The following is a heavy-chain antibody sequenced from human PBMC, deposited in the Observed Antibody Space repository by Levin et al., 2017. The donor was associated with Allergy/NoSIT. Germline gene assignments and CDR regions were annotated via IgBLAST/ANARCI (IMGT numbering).Heavy chain of an antibody. CDR2: VTGSGGST. CDR3: AKETSPTSRGSFDY. V-gene: IGHV3-23*01. D-gene: IGHD3-10*01. CDR1: EFTFSNYA. J-gene: IGHJ4*02. Sequence: LSLTCAASEFTFSNYAINWVRQAPGEGLEWVSGVTGSGGSTYYADSVKGRFTISRDNSKSTVYLQMNSLRAEDTAVYYCAKETSPTSRGSFDYWGQGTLVAVSS.